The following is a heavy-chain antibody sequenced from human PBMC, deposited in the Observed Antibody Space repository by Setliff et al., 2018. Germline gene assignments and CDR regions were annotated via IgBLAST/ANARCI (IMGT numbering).Heavy chain of an antibody. CDR1: GYTFTGYY. Sequence: ASVKVSCKASGYTFTGYYMHWVRQAPGQGLEWMGWINPNSGGTNYAQKFQGWVTMTRDTSISTAYMELSRLRSDDTAVYYCARGPRITIFGGVSLSLYGMDVWGQGTTVTVSS. CDR2: INPNSGGT. V-gene: IGHV1-2*04. D-gene: IGHD3-3*01. J-gene: IGHJ6*02. CDR3: ARGPRITIFGGVSLSLYGMDV.